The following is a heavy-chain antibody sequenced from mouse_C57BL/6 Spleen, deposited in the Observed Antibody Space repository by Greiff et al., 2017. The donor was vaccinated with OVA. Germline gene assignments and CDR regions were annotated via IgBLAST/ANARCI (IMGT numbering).Heavy chain of an antibody. CDR3: APTAQATGYAMDY. Sequence: EVHLVESGAELVKPGASVKLSCTASGFNIKDYYMHWVKQRTEQGLEWIGRIDPEDGETKYAPKFQGKATITADTSSNTAYLQLSSLTSEDTAVYYCAPTAQATGYAMDYWGQGTSVTVSS. D-gene: IGHD3-2*02. CDR1: GFNIKDYY. J-gene: IGHJ4*01. V-gene: IGHV14-2*01. CDR2: IDPEDGET.